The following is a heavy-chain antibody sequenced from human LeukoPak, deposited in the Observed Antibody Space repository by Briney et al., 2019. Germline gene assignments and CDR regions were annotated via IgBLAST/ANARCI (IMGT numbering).Heavy chain of an antibody. CDR2: IYYTGST. V-gene: IGHV4-39*01. CDR3: ARLLSPHSGAYYYYYMDV. J-gene: IGHJ6*03. CDR1: GGSISSSSYY. D-gene: IGHD2/OR15-2a*01. Sequence: SETLSLTCTVSGGSISSSSYYWGWIRQPPGKGLEWIGNIYYTGSTYYNPSLKSRVTISVDTSKNQFSLKLSSVTAADTAVYYCARLLSPHSGAYYYYYMDVWGKGTTVTISS.